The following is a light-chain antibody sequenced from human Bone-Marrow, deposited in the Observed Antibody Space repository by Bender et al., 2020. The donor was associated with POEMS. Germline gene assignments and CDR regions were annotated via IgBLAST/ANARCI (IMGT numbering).Light chain of an antibody. CDR3: SSFAGSNSWL. V-gene: IGLV2-8*01. J-gene: IGLJ3*02. CDR2: EVN. CDR1: SSDVGGYNY. Sequence: QSALTQPPSASGSPGQSVTISCTGTSSDVGGYNYVSWYQQHPGKAPRLIIYEVNARPSGVPDRFSGSKSGTTASLTVSGLQAEDEADYYCSSFAGSNSWLFGGGTKLTVL.